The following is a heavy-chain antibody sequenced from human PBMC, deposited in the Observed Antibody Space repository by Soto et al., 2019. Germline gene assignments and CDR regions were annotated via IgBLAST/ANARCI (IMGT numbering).Heavy chain of an antibody. J-gene: IGHJ6*02. CDR1: GYSFNTYW. V-gene: IGHV5-10-1*03. Sequence: EVQLVQSGAEVKKPGESLTISCKTSGYSFNTYWISWVRQVPGKGLEWMGRIDPGDSNTNYSPSFQGHVTLSVDKSSGTAYLQWSSLKASDTATYYCARQGGYYYYGMDVWGQGTAVTVSS. CDR2: IDPGDSNT. D-gene: IGHD2-15*01. CDR3: ARQGGYYYYGMDV.